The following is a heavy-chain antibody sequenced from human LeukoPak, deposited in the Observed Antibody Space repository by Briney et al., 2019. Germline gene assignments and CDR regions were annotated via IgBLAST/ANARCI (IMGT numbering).Heavy chain of an antibody. J-gene: IGHJ6*03. V-gene: IGHV6-1*01. D-gene: IGHD6-13*01. CDR2: TYYRSKWYN. CDR1: GDSVSSNSAA. CDR3: ARDRLAAAGKGTGYYYYYMDV. Sequence: SQTLSLTCAISGDSVSSNSAAWNWIRQSPSRGLEWLGRTYYRSKWYNDYAVSVKSRITINPDTSKNQFSLQLNSVTPEDTAVYYCARDRLAAAGKGTGYYYYYMDVWGKGTTVTISS.